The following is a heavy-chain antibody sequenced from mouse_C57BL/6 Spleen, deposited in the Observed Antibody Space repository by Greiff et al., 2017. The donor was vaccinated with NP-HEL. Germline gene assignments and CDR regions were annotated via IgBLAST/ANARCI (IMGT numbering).Heavy chain of an antibody. CDR2: INPSTGGT. V-gene: IGHV1-42*01. J-gene: IGHJ4*01. CDR1: GYSFTGYY. D-gene: IGHD5-1*01. CDR3: ARWENEYGYYAMDY. Sequence: VHVKQSGPELVKPGASVKISCKASGYSFTGYYMNWVKQSPEKSLEWIGEINPSTGGTTYNQKFKAKATLTVDKSSSTAYMQLKSLTSEDSAVYYCARWENEYGYYAMDYWGQGTSVTVSS.